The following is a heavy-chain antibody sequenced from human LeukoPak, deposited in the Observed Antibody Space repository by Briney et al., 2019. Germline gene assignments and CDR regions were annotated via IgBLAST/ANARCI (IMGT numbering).Heavy chain of an antibody. D-gene: IGHD6-19*01. CDR3: ARDRAEYSSGWYYYYYYGMDV. CDR1: VYTFTGYY. Sequence: ASVKVSCKASVYTFTGYYMHWVRQAPGQGLEWMGWINPNSGCTNYAQKFQGRVTMTRDTSISTAYMELSRLRSDDTAVYYCARDRAEYSSGWYYYYYYGMDVWGQGTTVTVSS. J-gene: IGHJ6*02. V-gene: IGHV1-2*02. CDR2: INPNSGCT.